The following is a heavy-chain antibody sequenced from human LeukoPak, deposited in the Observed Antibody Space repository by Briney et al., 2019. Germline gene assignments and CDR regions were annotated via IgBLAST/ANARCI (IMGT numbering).Heavy chain of an antibody. CDR2: IRYDGSNK. V-gene: IGHV3-30*02. J-gene: IGHJ4*02. CDR3: AKEMYYSDSSGYYPDY. Sequence: GGSLRLSCAASGFTFSSYGMHWVRQAPGKGLEWVAFIRYDGSNKYYADSVKGRFTISRDNSKNTLYLQMNSLRAEDTAVYYCAKEMYYSDSSGYYPDYWGQGTLVTVPS. D-gene: IGHD3-22*01. CDR1: GFTFSSYG.